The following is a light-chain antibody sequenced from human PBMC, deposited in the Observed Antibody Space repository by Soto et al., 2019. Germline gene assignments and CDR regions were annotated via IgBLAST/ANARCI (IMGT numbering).Light chain of an antibody. CDR2: RNT. CDR1: TSNIGSDT. V-gene: IGLV1-44*01. J-gene: IGLJ2*01. Sequence: QSVLTQPPSASGTPGQRVTISCSGSTSNIGSDTVNWYQQLPGTAPKLLIYRNTHRPSGVPDRFSGSKSGASASLAISGLQSEDEADYYCASWDDSLDVVVFGGGTKVTVL. CDR3: ASWDDSLDVVV.